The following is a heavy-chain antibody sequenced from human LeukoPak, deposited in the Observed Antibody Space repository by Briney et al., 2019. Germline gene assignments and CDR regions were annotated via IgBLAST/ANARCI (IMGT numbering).Heavy chain of an antibody. CDR2: IVVGSGNT. V-gene: IGHV1-58*01. CDR1: GFTFTSSA. J-gene: IGHJ4*02. D-gene: IGHD3-22*01. CDR3: ASYDSSGYYYFDY. Sequence: SVKVSCKASGFTFTSSAVQWVRQARGQRLEWIGRIVVGSGNTNYAQKFQERVTITRDMSTSTAYMELSSLRSEDTAVYYCASYDSSGYYYFDYWGQEPLVTVSS.